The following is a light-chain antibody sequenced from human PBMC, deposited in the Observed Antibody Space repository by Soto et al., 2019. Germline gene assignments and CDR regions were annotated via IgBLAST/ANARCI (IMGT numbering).Light chain of an antibody. V-gene: IGLV2-14*01. CDR2: EVS. Sequence: QSALTQPASVSGSPGQSITISCTGTSSDIGGYNYVSWYQQHPGKAPKLMIYEVSNRPSGVSNRFSGSKSGYTASLSISGLQAEDAADYYCSSYTSSNTYVFGTGTKLTVL. CDR3: SSYTSSNTYV. CDR1: SSDIGGYNY. J-gene: IGLJ1*01.